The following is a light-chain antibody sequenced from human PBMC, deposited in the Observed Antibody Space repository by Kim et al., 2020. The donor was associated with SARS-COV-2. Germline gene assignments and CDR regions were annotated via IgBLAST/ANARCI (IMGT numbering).Light chain of an antibody. J-gene: IGLJ7*01. CDR1: SSNIGNNY. CDR2: ENN. CDR3: GTWDSSLSAAV. V-gene: IGLV1-51*01. Sequence: GQKVTISCSGSSSNIGNNYVSWYQQLPGTAPKVLIYENNKRPSGIPDRFSGSKSGTSATLGITGLQTGDEADYYCGTWDSSLSAAVFGGGTQLTVL.